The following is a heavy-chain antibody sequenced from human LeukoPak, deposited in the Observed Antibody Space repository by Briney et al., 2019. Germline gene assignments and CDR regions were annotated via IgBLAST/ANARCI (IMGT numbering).Heavy chain of an antibody. CDR2: IYSGGST. Sequence: GGSLRLSCAASGFTVSSNYISWVRQAPGKGLERVSVIYSGGSTYYADSVKGRFTISRDNSKNTLYLQMNNLRAEDTAVYYCARDRRERGFREFHYYYYYMDVWGKGTTVTVSS. CDR3: ARDRRERGFREFHYYYYYMDV. J-gene: IGHJ6*03. CDR1: GFTVSSNY. D-gene: IGHD3-10*01. V-gene: IGHV3-53*01.